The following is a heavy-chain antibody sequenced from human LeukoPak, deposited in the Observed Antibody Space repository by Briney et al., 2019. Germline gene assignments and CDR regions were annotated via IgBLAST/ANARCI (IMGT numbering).Heavy chain of an antibody. Sequence: SETLSLTCAVYGGSFSGYYWSWIRQPPGKGLEWIGYIYYSGSTNYNPSLKSRVTISVDTSKNQFSLKLSSVTAADTAVYYCARTEEWSEWNWFDPWGQGTLVTVSS. CDR1: GGSFSGYY. CDR3: ARTEEWSEWNWFDP. J-gene: IGHJ5*02. D-gene: IGHD3-3*01. V-gene: IGHV4-59*01. CDR2: IYYSGST.